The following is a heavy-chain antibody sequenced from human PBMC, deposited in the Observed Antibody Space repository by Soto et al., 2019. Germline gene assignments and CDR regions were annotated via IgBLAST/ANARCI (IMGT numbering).Heavy chain of an antibody. V-gene: IGHV3-33*01. CDR2: IWYDGSNK. J-gene: IGHJ3*02. Sequence: QVQLVESGGGVVQPGRSLRLSCAASGFTFSSYGMHWVRQAPGKGLEWVAVIWYDGSNKYYADSVKGRFTISRDNSKNTLYLQMTSLRAEDTAVYYCARGHKTIDAFDIWGQGTMVTVSS. CDR1: GFTFSSYG. CDR3: ARGHKTIDAFDI.